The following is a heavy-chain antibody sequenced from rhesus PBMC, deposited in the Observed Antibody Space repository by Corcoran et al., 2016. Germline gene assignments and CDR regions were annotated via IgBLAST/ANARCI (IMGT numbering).Heavy chain of an antibody. CDR3: ARGGGYCTGSGCYGYYFDY. Sequence: QVTLKESGPALVKPTQTLTLTCTFSGFSLSTSGMRVSWIRQPPGKAMEGLARIDWDDDKYYSTSLKSRLTISKDTSKNQVVLTMTNMDPVDTATYYCARGGGYCTGSGCYGYYFDYWGQGVLVTVSS. V-gene: IGHV2S2*01. J-gene: IGHJ4*01. CDR2: IDWDDDK. D-gene: IGHD2-21*01. CDR1: GFSLSTSGMR.